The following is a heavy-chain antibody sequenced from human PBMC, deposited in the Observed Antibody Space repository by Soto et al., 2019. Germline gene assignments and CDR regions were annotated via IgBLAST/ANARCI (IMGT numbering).Heavy chain of an antibody. V-gene: IGHV3-48*01. CDR3: ARDGQVRQLGAFDI. J-gene: IGHJ3*02. CDR2: ISSSGSTE. D-gene: IGHD1-1*01. CDR1: GFTFSSYS. Sequence: EVQLVESGGGLVQPGGSLRLSCAASGFTFSSYSMNWVRQAPGKGLEWISYISSSGSTEYYAGSVKGRFTISRDNAKNSLYLQMTSLRAEDTAVYYCARDGQVRQLGAFDIWGQGTMVTVSS.